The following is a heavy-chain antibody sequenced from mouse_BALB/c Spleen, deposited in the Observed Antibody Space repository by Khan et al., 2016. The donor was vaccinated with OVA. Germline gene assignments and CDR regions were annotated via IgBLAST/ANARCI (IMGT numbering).Heavy chain of an antibody. J-gene: IGHJ2*01. CDR1: GYSFTGYF. Sequence: EVQLQQSGPELVKPGASVKIPCKASGYSFTGYFMNWVMQSHGKSLEWIGRINPHIGETLYNQKFKGKATLTVDESSRTVHMELRSLASEDSAVYYCARKNGSDFDYWGQGTTLTVSS. V-gene: IGHV1-20*02. CDR2: INPHIGET. CDR3: ARKNGSDFDY. D-gene: IGHD1-1*01.